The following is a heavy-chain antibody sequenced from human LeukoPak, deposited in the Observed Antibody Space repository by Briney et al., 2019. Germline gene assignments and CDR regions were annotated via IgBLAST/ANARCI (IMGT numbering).Heavy chain of an antibody. J-gene: IGHJ3*02. V-gene: IGHV3-23*01. CDR1: GFTFSSYA. D-gene: IGHD6-19*01. CDR2: ISGSGGST. Sequence: GGSLRLSCAASGFTFSSYAMSWVRQAPGKGLEWVSAISGSGGSTYYADSVKDRFTISRDNSKNTLYLQMNSLRAEDTAVYYCANANIAVAYRHAFDIWGQGTMVTVSS. CDR3: ANANIAVAYRHAFDI.